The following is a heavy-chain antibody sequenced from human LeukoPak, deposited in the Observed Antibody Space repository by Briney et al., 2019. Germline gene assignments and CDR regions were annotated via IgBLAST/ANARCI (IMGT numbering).Heavy chain of an antibody. J-gene: IGHJ4*02. V-gene: IGHV3-21*01. CDR1: GFTFSDYD. Sequence: PGGSLRLSCSASGFTFSDYDMTWVRQAPGKGLEWVSSISGLSSHIYYGDSVKGRFSISRDNAKNSLYLQMNSLGAEDTAVYYCGRAFPPLRTSSAEDLWGQGTLVTVSS. D-gene: IGHD6-25*01. CDR3: GRAFPPLRTSSAEDL. CDR2: ISGLSSHI.